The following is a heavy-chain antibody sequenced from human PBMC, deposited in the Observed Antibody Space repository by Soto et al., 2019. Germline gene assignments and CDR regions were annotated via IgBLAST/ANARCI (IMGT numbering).Heavy chain of an antibody. CDR2: ISSSSSTI. Sequence: GGSLRLSCAASGFTFSSYSMNWVRQAPGKGLEWVSYISSSSSTIYYADSVKGRFTISRDNAKNSLYLQMNSLRAEDTAVYYCARTDYYGSGSPGGLFDPWGQGTLVTVSS. CDR3: ARTDYYGSGSPGGLFDP. CDR1: GFTFSSYS. J-gene: IGHJ5*02. D-gene: IGHD3-10*01. V-gene: IGHV3-48*01.